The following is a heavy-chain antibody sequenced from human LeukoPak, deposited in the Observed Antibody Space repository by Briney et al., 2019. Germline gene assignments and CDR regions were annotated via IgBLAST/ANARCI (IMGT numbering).Heavy chain of an antibody. CDR3: ARDKGQLVGGQLDY. V-gene: IGHV3-21*01. D-gene: IGHD6-13*01. CDR2: ISSSSSYI. J-gene: IGHJ4*02. Sequence: PGGSLRLSCAASGFTFSSYRMNWVRQAQGKGLEGVSSISSSSSYIYYADSVKGRFTISRDNAKNSLYLQMNSLRAEDTAVYYCARDKGQLVGGQLDYWGQGTLVTVSS. CDR1: GFTFSSYR.